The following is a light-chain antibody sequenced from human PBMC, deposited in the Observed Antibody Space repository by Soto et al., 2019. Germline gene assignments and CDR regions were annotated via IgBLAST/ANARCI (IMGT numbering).Light chain of an antibody. J-gene: IGKJ1*01. Sequence: EVVLTQSPGTVSLSPGERATLSCRASQSVTSNYLAWYQQKPGQAPRLLIYAASSRATGIPDRFSGSGSGTDLTLSISRLEPDDFAVYYCHQYGSSITWTFGQGTKVEIK. V-gene: IGKV3-20*01. CDR3: HQYGSSITWT. CDR1: QSVTSNY. CDR2: AAS.